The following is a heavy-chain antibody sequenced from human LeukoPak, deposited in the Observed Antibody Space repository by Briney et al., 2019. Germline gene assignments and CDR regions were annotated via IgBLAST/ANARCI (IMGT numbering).Heavy chain of an antibody. CDR1: GYTFTSYG. CDR2: ISAYNGNT. CDR3: ARGSGVRGEEIATILFDY. D-gene: IGHD5-24*01. Sequence: GASVKVSCKASGYTFTSYGISWVRQAPGQGLEWMGWISAYNGNTNYAQKLQGRVTMTTDTSTSTAYMELRSLRSDDTAVYYCARGSGVRGEEIATILFDYWGQGTLVTVSS. V-gene: IGHV1-18*01. J-gene: IGHJ4*02.